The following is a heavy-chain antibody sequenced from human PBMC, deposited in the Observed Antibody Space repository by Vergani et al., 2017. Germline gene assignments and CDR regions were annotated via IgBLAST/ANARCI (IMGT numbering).Heavy chain of an antibody. J-gene: IGHJ2*01. V-gene: IGHV4-31*03. CDR2: ISSSGST. D-gene: IGHD3-10*01. CDR3: VNYNRGNLRFGETQLPEDWYFDL. CDR1: GGSISSGGYY. Sequence: QVQLQESGPGLVKPSQTLSLTCTVSGGSISSGGYYWSWIRQHPGKGLEWIGYISSSGSTYYNPSLKSRFTISVDTSTNQFSLKLCSLTAADPAVYYGVNYNRGNLRFGETQLPEDWYFDLWGRGTLVTVSS.